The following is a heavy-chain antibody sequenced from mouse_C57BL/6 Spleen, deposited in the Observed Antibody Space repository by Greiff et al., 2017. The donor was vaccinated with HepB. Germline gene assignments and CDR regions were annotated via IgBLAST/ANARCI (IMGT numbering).Heavy chain of an antibody. D-gene: IGHD1-1*01. CDR1: GFNIKDDY. CDR3: TTYGSSYGYYFDY. Sequence: VQLQQSGAELVRPGASVKLSCTASGFNIKDDYMHWVKQRPEQGLEWIGWIDPENGDTEYASKFQGKATITADTSSNTAYLQLSSLTSEDTAVYYCTTYGSSYGYYFDYWGQGTTLTVSS. V-gene: IGHV14-4*01. J-gene: IGHJ2*01. CDR2: IDPENGDT.